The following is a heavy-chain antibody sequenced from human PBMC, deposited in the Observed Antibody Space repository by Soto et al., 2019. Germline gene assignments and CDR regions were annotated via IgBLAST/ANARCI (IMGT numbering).Heavy chain of an antibody. CDR3: IRGGSPYYYDY. V-gene: IGHV3-73*01. J-gene: IGHJ4*02. CDR1: GFIFSGSA. Sequence: EVQLVESGGGLVQPGGSLKLSCAASGFIFSGSAVHWVRQASGKGLEWVGRILSKAGNYATAYPASMKGRFTISRDDSENTAWVQMISLKTEDTAVYYCIRGGSPYYYDYWGQGTLVAVSS. CDR2: ILSKAGNYAT.